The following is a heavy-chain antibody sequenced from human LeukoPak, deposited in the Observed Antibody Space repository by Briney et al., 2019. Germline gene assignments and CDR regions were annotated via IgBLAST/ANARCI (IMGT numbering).Heavy chain of an antibody. CDR1: GGTFSSYA. V-gene: IGHV3-23*01. CDR2: ISGSGDST. CDR3: AKTRPLDSSSWSHGDY. Sequence: GSVKVSCKASGGTFSSYAMSWVRQAPGKGLEWVSAISGSGDSTYYGDSVKGRFTISRDNSKNTLYLQMNSLRAEDTAVYYCAKTRPLDSSSWSHGDYWGQGTLVTVSS. D-gene: IGHD6-13*01. J-gene: IGHJ4*02.